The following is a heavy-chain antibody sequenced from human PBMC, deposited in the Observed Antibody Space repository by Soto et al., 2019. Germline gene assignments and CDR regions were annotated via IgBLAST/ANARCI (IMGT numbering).Heavy chain of an antibody. CDR3: ARRRSGTSRYDFWSGFENDAFDI. CDR2: IYYSGST. CDR1: GGSISSYY. J-gene: IGHJ3*02. V-gene: IGHV4-59*01. Sequence: SETLSLTCTVSGGSISSYYLSWILQPPGKGLAWIGYIYYSGSTNYNPCLKSRVTISVDTSKNQFSLKLSSVTAADTAVYYCARRRSGTSRYDFWSGFENDAFDIWGQGTMVTVSS. D-gene: IGHD3-3*01.